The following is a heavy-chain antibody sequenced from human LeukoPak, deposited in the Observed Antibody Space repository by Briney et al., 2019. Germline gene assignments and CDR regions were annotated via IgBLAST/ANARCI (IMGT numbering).Heavy chain of an antibody. CDR1: GFIFSSYR. J-gene: IGHJ6*03. V-gene: IGHV3-66*01. Sequence: GGSLRLSCAASGFIFSSYRMNWVRQAPGKGLEWVSVIYSGGSTYYADSVKGRFTISRDNSKNTLYLQMNSLRAEDTAVYYCARDSSHPYYDYVWGSYRPSYYMDVWGKGTTVTISS. CDR2: IYSGGST. CDR3: ARDSSHPYYDYVWGSYRPSYYMDV. D-gene: IGHD3-16*02.